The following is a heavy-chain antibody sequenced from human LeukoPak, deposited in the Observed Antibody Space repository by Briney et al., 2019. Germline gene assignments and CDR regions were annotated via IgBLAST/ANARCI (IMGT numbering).Heavy chain of an antibody. CDR2: IYTSGST. J-gene: IGHJ5*02. CDR3: ARGVVVPAAMGTVWFDP. D-gene: IGHD2-2*01. CDR1: GGSISSGSYY. V-gene: IGHV4-61*02. Sequence: SETLSLTCTVSGGSISSGSYYWSWIRQPAGKGLEWIGRIYTSGSTNYNPSLKSRVTISVDPSKNQFSLKLSSVTAADTAVYYCARGVVVPAAMGTVWFDPWGQGTLVTVSS.